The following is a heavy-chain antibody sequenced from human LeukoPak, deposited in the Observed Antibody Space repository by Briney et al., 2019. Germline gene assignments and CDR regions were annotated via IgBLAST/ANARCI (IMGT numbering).Heavy chain of an antibody. D-gene: IGHD6-13*01. Sequence: SQTLSLTCAISGDSVSSNSAAWNWIRQSPSRGLEWLGRTYYRSKWYNDYAVSVKSRITINPDTSKNQFSLQLNSVTPEDTAVYYCARDRNYSSSWYFSVLEYYFDYWGQGTLVTVSS. CDR3: ARDRNYSSSWYFSVLEYYFDY. CDR2: TYYRSKWYN. CDR1: GDSVSSNSAA. V-gene: IGHV6-1*01. J-gene: IGHJ4*02.